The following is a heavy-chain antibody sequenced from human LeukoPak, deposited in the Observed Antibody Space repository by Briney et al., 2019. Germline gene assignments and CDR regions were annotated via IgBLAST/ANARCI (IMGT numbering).Heavy chain of an antibody. Sequence: SETLSLTCTVSGGSISSSSYYWGWIRQPPGKGLEWIGSIYYSGSTYYNPSLKSRVTISVDTSKNQVSLKLSSVTAADTAVYYCATRPSGSDRFLPYFDYWGQGTPVIVSS. CDR1: GGSISSSSYY. D-gene: IGHD1-1*01. CDR2: IYYSGST. V-gene: IGHV4-39*07. J-gene: IGHJ4*02. CDR3: ATRPSGSDRFLPYFDY.